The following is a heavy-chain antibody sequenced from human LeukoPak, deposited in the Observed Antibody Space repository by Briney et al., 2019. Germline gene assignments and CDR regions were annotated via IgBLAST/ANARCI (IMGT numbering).Heavy chain of an antibody. V-gene: IGHV3-13*01. CDR2: IDTAGDT. CDR1: GFTFSNYD. D-gene: IGHD3-3*01. J-gene: IGHJ4*02. CDR3: ARDRNDFWSGYYEGGSYYFDY. Sequence: GGSLRLSCAASGFTFSNYDMHWVRQASGRGLEWVSAIDTAGDTYYPDSVKGRFTISRDNSKNTLYLQMNSLRAEDTAVYYCARDRNDFWSGYYEGGSYYFDYWGQGTLVTVSS.